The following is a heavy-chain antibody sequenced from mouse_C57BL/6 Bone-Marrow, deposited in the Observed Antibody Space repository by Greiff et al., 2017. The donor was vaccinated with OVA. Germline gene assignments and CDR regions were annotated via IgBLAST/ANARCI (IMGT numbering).Heavy chain of an antibody. J-gene: IGHJ4*01. D-gene: IGHD3-3*01. CDR1: GYTFTSYW. Sequence: QVQLQQPGAELVMPGASVKLSCKASGYTFTSYWMHWVKQRPGQGLEWIGEIDPSDSYTNYNQKFKGKSTLTVDKSSSTAYMQLSSLTSEDSAVDYCARPGTKYYDAMDYWGQGTSVTVSS. V-gene: IGHV1-69*01. CDR3: ARPGTKYYDAMDY. CDR2: IDPSDSYT.